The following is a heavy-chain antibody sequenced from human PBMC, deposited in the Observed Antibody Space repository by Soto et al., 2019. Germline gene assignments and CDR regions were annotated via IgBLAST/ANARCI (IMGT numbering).Heavy chain of an antibody. D-gene: IGHD3-22*01. J-gene: IGHJ4*02. Sequence: ETLSLTCTVSGGSISSYYWSWIRQPAGKGLEWIGRIYTSGSTNYNPSLKSRVTMSVDTSKNQFSLKLSSVTAADTAVYYCARGPQYYYDSSGYYYRPHYFDYWGQGTLVTVSS. CDR1: GGSISSYY. V-gene: IGHV4-4*07. CDR3: ARGPQYYYDSSGYYYRPHYFDY. CDR2: IYTSGST.